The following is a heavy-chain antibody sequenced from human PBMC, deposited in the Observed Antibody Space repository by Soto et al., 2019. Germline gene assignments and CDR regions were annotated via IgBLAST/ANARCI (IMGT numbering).Heavy chain of an antibody. V-gene: IGHV3-15*01. J-gene: IGHJ6*02. CDR2: IKSKTDGGTT. CDR3: TTESIAARVRYYYYGMDV. D-gene: IGHD6-6*01. Sequence: GGSLRLSCAASGFTFDDYAMHRVRQAPGKGPEWVGRIKSKTDGGTTDYAAPVKGRFTISRDDSKNTLYLQMNSLKTEDTAVYYCTTESIAARVRYYYYGMDVWGQGTTVTVSS. CDR1: GFTFDDYA.